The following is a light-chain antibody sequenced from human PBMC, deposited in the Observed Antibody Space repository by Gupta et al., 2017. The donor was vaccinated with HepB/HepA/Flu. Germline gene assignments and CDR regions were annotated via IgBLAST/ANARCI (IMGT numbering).Light chain of an antibody. CDR1: QSVLYSSNNNNY. Sequence: DIVMTQSPDSLAVSLGERATINCKSSQSVLYSSNNNNYLAWYQQKPGQPPKLFIYWASTRASGVPDRFSGRGSGTDFTLTISRLQAEDVAVYYCQQYDAAPFTFGRGTKVEIK. CDR2: WAS. J-gene: IGKJ4*01. CDR3: QQYDAAPFT. V-gene: IGKV4-1*01.